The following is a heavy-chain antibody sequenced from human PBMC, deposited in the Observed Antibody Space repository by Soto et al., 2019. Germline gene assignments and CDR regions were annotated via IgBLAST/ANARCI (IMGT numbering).Heavy chain of an antibody. CDR3: ARNPYYGSGSYYSAYYYYGMDV. D-gene: IGHD3-10*01. Sequence: SVKVSCKASGGTFSSYAISWVRQAPGQGLEWMGGIIPIFGTANYAQKFQGRVTITADESTSTAYTELSSLRSEDTAVYYCARNPYYGSGSYYSAYYYYGMDVWGQGTTVTVSS. CDR2: IIPIFGTA. J-gene: IGHJ6*02. V-gene: IGHV1-69*13. CDR1: GGTFSSYA.